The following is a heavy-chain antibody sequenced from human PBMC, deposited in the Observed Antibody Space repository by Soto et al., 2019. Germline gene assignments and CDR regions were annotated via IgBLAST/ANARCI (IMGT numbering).Heavy chain of an antibody. CDR3: EKESRYCSGGSCHLDY. CDR1: GFTCSSYA. D-gene: IGHD2-15*01. CDR2: ISGSGGST. Sequence: EVQLLESGGGLVQPGGSLRLSCAASGFTCSSYAMSWVRQAPGKGLEWVSAISGSGGSTYYADSVKGRFTISRDNSKNTLYLQMNSLRAEDTAVYYCEKESRYCSGGSCHLDYWGQGTLVTVSS. V-gene: IGHV3-23*01. J-gene: IGHJ4*02.